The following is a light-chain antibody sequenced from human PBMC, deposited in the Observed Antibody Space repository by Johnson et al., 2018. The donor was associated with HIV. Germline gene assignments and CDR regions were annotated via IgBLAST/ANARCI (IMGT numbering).Light chain of an antibody. CDR1: SSNIGNNY. Sequence: QSVLTQPPSVSAAPGQKVTISCSGSSSNIGNNYVSWYQQFPGTAPKLLIYDNNKRPSGIPDRFSGSKSGTSATMGITGLQTGDEADYYCGTWDSSLSKVFGTGTKVTVL. V-gene: IGLV1-51*01. CDR3: GTWDSSLSKV. J-gene: IGLJ1*01. CDR2: DNN.